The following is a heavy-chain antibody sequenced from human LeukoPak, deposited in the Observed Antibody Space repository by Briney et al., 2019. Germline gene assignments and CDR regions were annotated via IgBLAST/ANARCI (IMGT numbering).Heavy chain of an antibody. J-gene: IGHJ4*02. CDR2: IYHSGST. CDR1: GGSISSSNW. CDR3: ARAHPLTGYYPLDH. V-gene: IGHV4-4*02. D-gene: IGHD3-9*01. Sequence: PSGTLSLTSAVSGGSISSSNWWSWVRQPPGKGLEWIGEIYHSGSTNYNPSLKSRVTISVDKSKNQFSLKLSSVTAADTAVYYCARAHPLTGYYPLDHWGQGTLVTVSS.